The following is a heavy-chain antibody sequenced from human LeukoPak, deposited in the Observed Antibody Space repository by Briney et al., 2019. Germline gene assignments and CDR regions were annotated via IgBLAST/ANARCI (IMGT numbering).Heavy chain of an antibody. D-gene: IGHD2-2*03. Sequence: PGGSLRLSCEAFGFTVGGNYMSWVRQAPGTGLEWVSLSNSGGRSSYADSVKGRFTISRDNSKNTVYLEMSSLRAEDTAVYYCARDMDFDYWGQGTLVTVSS. CDR1: GFTVGGNY. J-gene: IGHJ4*02. CDR3: ARDMDFDY. V-gene: IGHV3-66*01. CDR2: SNSGGRS.